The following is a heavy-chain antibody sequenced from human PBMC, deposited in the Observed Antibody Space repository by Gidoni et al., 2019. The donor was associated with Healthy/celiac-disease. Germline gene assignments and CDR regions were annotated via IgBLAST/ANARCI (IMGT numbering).Heavy chain of an antibody. CDR1: GGSVSGYY. D-gene: IGHD4-17*01. V-gene: IGHV4-34*01. CDR3: ARGRYGDYVDY. J-gene: IGHJ4*02. Sequence: QVQLQHWGAVLLKPSETLSLTCAVYGGSVSGYYWSWIRKPPGKGLEWIGEINHSGSTNYNPSLKSRVTISVDTSKNQFSLKLSSVTAADTAVYYCARGRYGDYVDYWGQGTLVTVSS. CDR2: INHSGST.